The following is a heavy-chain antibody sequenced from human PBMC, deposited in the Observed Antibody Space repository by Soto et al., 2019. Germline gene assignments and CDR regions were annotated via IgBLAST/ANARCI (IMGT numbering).Heavy chain of an antibody. Sequence: ASVKVSCKASGYTFTGYYMHWVRQAPGQGLEWMGWINPNSGGTNYAQKFQGRVTMTRDTSISTAYMELSRLRSDDTAVYYCARAKSYSSLFDYWGQGTLVTVSS. V-gene: IGHV1-2*02. CDR1: GYTFTGYY. D-gene: IGHD4-4*01. CDR2: INPNSGGT. CDR3: ARAKSYSSLFDY. J-gene: IGHJ4*02.